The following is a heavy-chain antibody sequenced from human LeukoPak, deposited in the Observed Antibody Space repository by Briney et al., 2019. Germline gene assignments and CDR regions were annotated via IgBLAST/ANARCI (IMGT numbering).Heavy chain of an antibody. CDR1: GGTFSSYA. CDR2: IIPIFGTA. V-gene: IGHV1-69*06. CDR3: ARVGEMATIYY. Sequence: ASVKVTCKASGGTFSSYAISWVRQAPGQGLEWMGGIIPIFGTANYAQKFQGRVTITADKSTSTAYMELSSLRSEDTAVYYCARVGEMATIYYWGQGTLVTVSS. J-gene: IGHJ4*02. D-gene: IGHD5-24*01.